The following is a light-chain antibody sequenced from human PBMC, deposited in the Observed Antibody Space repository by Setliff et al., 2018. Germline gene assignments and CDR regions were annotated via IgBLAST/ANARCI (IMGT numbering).Light chain of an antibody. CDR3: CSYAGSYTYV. CDR2: DVS. CDR1: SSDVGGYNY. Sequence: QSALTQPRSVSGSPGQSVTISCTGTSSDVGGYNYASWYQQHPGKAPKVMIYDVSKRPSGVPDRFSGSKSGNTASLTISGLQVEDEADYYCCSYAGSYTYVFGTGTKVTVL. J-gene: IGLJ1*01. V-gene: IGLV2-11*01.